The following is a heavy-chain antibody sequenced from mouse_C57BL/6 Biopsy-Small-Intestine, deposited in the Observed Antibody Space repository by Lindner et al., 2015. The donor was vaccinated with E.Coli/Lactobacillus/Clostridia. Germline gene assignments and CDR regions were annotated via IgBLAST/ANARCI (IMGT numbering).Heavy chain of an antibody. CDR2: IYPGDGDT. J-gene: IGHJ2*01. V-gene: IGHV1-82*01. CDR1: GYAFSSSW. CDR3: ARRSVYYFDS. Sequence: VQLQESGPELVKPGASVKISCKASGYAFSSSWMNWVKQRPGKGLEWIGRIYPGDGDTNYNGKFKGKATLTADKSSSTAYMQLSSLTSEDSAVYFCARRSVYYFDSWGQGTTLTVSS.